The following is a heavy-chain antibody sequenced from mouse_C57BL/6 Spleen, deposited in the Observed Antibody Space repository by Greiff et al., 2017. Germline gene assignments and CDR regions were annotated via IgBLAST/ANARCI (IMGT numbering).Heavy chain of an antibody. CDR3: ARDHSSGYVDYAMDY. CDR2: ISYDGSN. D-gene: IGHD3-2*02. J-gene: IGHJ4*01. CDR1: GYSITSGYY. Sequence: VQLKESGPGLVKPSQSLSLTCSVTGYSITSGYYWNWIRQLPGNKLEWMGYISYDGSNNYNPSLKNRISITRDTSKNQFFLKLNSVTTEDTATYYCARDHSSGYVDYAMDYWGQGTSVTVSS. V-gene: IGHV3-6*01.